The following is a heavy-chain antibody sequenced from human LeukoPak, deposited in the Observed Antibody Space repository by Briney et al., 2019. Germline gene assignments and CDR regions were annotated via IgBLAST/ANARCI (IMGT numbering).Heavy chain of an antibody. D-gene: IGHD2-2*02. J-gene: IGHJ4*02. CDR3: ATDIVVVPAAIRSGDY. CDR2: INPSGGST. V-gene: IGHV1-46*03. Sequence: ASVKVSCKAFGYTFTSYYMHWVRQAPGQGLEWMGIINPSGGSTSYAQKFQGRVTMTRDTSTSTVYMELSSLRSEDTAVYYCATDIVVVPAAIRSGDYWGQGTLVTVSS. CDR1: GYTFTSYY.